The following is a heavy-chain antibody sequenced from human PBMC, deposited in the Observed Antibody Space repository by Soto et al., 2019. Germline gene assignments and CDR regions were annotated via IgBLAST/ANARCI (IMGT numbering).Heavy chain of an antibody. CDR3: ARARAVPGYSYGYVDY. V-gene: IGHV4-30-4*01. J-gene: IGHJ4*02. CDR2: IYYSGST. CDR1: GGSISSGDYY. Sequence: PSETLSLTCTVSGGSISSGDYYWSWIRQPPGKGLEWIGYIYYSGSTYYNPSLKSRVTISVDTSKNQFSLKLSSVTAADTAVYYCARARAVPGYSYGYVDYWGQGTLVTVSS. D-gene: IGHD5-18*01.